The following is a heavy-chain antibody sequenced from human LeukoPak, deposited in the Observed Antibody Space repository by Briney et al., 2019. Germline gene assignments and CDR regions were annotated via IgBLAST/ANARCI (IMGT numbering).Heavy chain of an antibody. Sequence: GASVKVSCKASGYTFTSYDINWVRQATGQGLEWMGWMNPNSGNTGYAQKFQGRVTMTRNTSISTAYMELSSLRSEDTAVYYCARRITMVRGERMNWFDPWGQGTLVTVSS. CDR1: GYTFTSYD. V-gene: IGHV1-8*01. D-gene: IGHD3-10*01. CDR3: ARRITMVRGERMNWFDP. J-gene: IGHJ5*02. CDR2: MNPNSGNT.